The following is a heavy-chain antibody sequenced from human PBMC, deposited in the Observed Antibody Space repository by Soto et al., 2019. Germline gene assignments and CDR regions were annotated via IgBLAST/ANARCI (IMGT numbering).Heavy chain of an antibody. V-gene: IGHV3-30-3*01. CDR2: ISYDGSNK. CDR3: ARELIPGALYGMDV. Sequence: QVQLVESGGGVVQPGRSLRLSCAASGFTFSSHAMHWVRQAPGKGLEWVAIISYDGSNKYYADSVKGRFTISRDNSKSTLYLQMNSLRVEDTDVYYCARELIPGALYGMDVWVQGTTVTVSS. CDR1: GFTFSSHA. D-gene: IGHD2-2*01. J-gene: IGHJ6*02.